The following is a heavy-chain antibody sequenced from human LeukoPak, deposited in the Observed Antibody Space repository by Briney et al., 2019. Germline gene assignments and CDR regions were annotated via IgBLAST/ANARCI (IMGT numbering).Heavy chain of an antibody. CDR2: INSDGSIT. CDR1: GFIFSNYW. J-gene: IGHJ6*02. V-gene: IGHV3-74*03. Sequence: PGGSLRLSCGASGFIFSNYWMNWVRQAPGEGLVWVSRINSDGSITTYADSAKGRFTISRDNAKNTLYLQMNSLRAEDTAVYYCAKGGGDYYYAMDVWGQGTTVTVSS. D-gene: IGHD2-21*01. CDR3: AKGGGDYYYAMDV.